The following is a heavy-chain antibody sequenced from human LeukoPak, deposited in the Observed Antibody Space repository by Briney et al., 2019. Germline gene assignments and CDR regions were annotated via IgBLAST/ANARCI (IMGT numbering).Heavy chain of an antibody. CDR1: GFAVRSNY. CDR3: ARDAVTGSSQFFDH. V-gene: IGHV3-53*01. D-gene: IGHD1-26*01. CDR2: IYDAGTT. Sequence: GGSLRLSCVASGFAVRSNYMYWVRQAPGKALEWVSLIYDAGTTHYADSVKGRFTISRDNSMNTVYLQMNSLRAEDTAVYYCARDAVTGSSQFFDHWGQGTLVTVSS. J-gene: IGHJ4*02.